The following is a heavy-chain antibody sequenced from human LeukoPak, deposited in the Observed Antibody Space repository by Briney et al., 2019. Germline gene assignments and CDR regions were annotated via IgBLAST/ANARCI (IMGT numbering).Heavy chain of an antibody. D-gene: IGHD1-1*01. CDR3: ARDNTATGPFDN. CDR1: GYSFTSYY. V-gene: IGHV1-46*01. J-gene: IGHJ4*02. CDR2: IDPSGGST. Sequence: ASVKVSCKASGYSFTSYYMHWVRQAPGQGREWMGIIDPSGGSTSYAQKFQGRVTMTRDTSTSTVYMELSSLRSEDTAVYYCARDNTATGPFDNWGQGTLVTVSS.